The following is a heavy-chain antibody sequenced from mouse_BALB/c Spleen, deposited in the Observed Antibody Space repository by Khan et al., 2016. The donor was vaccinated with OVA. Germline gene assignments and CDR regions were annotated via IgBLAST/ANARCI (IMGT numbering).Heavy chain of an antibody. J-gene: IGHJ3*01. V-gene: IGHV5-6*01. D-gene: IGHD1-1*02. CDR2: ISSGGSYT. CDR1: GFTFSTYG. Sequence: EVQLQESGGDLVKPGGSLKLSCAASGFTFSTYGMSWVRQTPDKRLEWVATISSGGSYTYYVDSVKGRFTISRDTSKNTLYLQMSSLKSEDTAMYYCARLAYYYNSEGFAYWGQGTLVTVSA. CDR3: ARLAYYYNSEGFAY.